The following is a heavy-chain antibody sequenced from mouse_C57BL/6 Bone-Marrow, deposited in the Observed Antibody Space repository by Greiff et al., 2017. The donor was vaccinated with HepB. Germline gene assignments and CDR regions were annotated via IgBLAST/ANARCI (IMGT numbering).Heavy chain of an antibody. CDR1: GYAFSSSW. D-gene: IGHD4-1*01. V-gene: IGHV1-82*01. CDR2: IYPGDGDT. Sequence: VQLMESGPELEKPGASVKISCKASGYAFSSSWMNWVKQRPGKGLEWIGRIYPGDGDTNYNGKFKGKATLTADKSSSTAYMQLSSLTSEDSAVYFCARGTGNYWGQGTTLTVSS. CDR3: ARGTGNY. J-gene: IGHJ2*01.